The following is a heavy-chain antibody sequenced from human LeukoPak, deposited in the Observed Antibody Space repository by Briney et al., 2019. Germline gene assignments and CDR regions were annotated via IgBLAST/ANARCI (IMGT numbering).Heavy chain of an antibody. D-gene: IGHD2-2*01. Sequence: ASAKVSCKASGYSLTCYGVSWVRPAPGQGLEWLGWISTYNGNTNYAQKFQGRVTMTTDTSTSTVYMELRSLRSDDTAVYYCARAVPTAAGGYYMDVWGKGTTVTVSS. CDR1: GYSLTCYG. CDR2: ISTYNGNT. V-gene: IGHV1-18*01. CDR3: ARAVPTAAGGYYMDV. J-gene: IGHJ6*03.